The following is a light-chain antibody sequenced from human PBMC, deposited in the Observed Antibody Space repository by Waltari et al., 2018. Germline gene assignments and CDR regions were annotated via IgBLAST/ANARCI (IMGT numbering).Light chain of an antibody. CDR2: SSS. CDR1: GSVSGDY. Sequence: EVVLTQSPGTLSLSPGERATFSCGASGSVSGDYFAWYQQKPGQAPRLLIHSSSSRATGVPDRFSGSGSGTDFTLTISRLEPEDFAVYYCHQYGNSPFTFGPGTKVDIK. J-gene: IGKJ3*01. V-gene: IGKV3-20*01. CDR3: HQYGNSPFT.